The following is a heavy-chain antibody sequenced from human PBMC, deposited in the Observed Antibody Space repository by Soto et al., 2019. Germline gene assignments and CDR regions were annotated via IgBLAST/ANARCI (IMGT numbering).Heavy chain of an antibody. CDR2: ISSSSSYI. CDR3: ARDHRWLVPTMIVVVHTPHFDY. CDR1: GFAFGTYG. J-gene: IGHJ4*02. Sequence: PGGPLRLSCAASGFAFGTYGTPWVRQAPGKGLEWVSSISSSSSYIYYADSVKGRFTISRDNAKNSLYLQMNSLRAEDTAVYYCARDHRWLVPTMIVVVHTPHFDYWGQGTLVTVSS. D-gene: IGHD3-22*01. V-gene: IGHV3-21*01.